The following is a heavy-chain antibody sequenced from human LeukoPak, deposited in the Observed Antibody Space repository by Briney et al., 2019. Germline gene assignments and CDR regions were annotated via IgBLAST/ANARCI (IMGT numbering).Heavy chain of an antibody. V-gene: IGHV3-15*01. CDR3: STYLGASAAYYFDF. CDR2: IKSKTDGGTR. J-gene: IGHJ4*02. Sequence: GGSLRLSCATSGFTFSNAWMSWVRQAPGKGLEWVGRIKSKTDGGTRDYAAPVKGRFTISRDDSKNMLNLQMNSLKTEDTAVYYCSTYLGASAAYYFDFWGQGTLVTVSS. CDR1: GFTFSNAW. D-gene: IGHD3-9*01.